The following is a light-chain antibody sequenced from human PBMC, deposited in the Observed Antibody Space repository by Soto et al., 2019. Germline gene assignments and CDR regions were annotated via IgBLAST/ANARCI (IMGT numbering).Light chain of an antibody. CDR3: QQYNNWPPYA. CDR1: QSVYSN. J-gene: IGKJ2*01. CDR2: GAS. Sequence: EIVMTQSPATLSVSPGEGATLSCRASQSVYSNLAWYQQKPGQAPRLLIHGASTRATGIPARFSGSGSGTDFTLTISSLQSEDFAVYYCQQYNNWPPYAFGQGTKLEIK. V-gene: IGKV3-15*01.